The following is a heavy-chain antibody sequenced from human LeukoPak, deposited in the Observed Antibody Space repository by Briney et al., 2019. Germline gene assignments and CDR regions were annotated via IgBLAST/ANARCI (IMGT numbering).Heavy chain of an antibody. D-gene: IGHD1-26*01. CDR3: ARGSFWESPVNWFAP. J-gene: IGHJ5*02. Sequence: GASVKVSCKASGYTFTGHYLHWVRQAPGQGLEWVGWINPKNGGSNYAQKFHGRVTMTRDRDISTAYMELSRLTSDDTAIYYCARGSFWESPVNWFAPWGQGTLVTVSS. V-gene: IGHV1-2*02. CDR2: INPKNGGS. CDR1: GYTFTGHY.